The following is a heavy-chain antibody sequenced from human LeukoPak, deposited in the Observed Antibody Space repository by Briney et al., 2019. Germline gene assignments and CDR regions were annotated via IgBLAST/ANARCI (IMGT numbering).Heavy chain of an antibody. D-gene: IGHD6-19*01. CDR1: GFTFSSYW. CDR3: ARDGILVAGTVDWFDP. Sequence: GGSLRLSCEASGFTFSSYWMHWVRQASGKGLVWVSRINSDGSITSYADSVKGRFTISRDNAKNTLYLQRNSLRVEDTAMYYCARDGILVAGTVDWFDPRGQGTLVTVSS. V-gene: IGHV3-74*01. J-gene: IGHJ5*02. CDR2: INSDGSIT.